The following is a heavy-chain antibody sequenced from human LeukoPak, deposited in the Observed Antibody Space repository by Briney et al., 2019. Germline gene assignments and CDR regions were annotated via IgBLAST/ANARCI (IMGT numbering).Heavy chain of an antibody. D-gene: IGHD6-13*01. CDR3: ARDRAAGIAAD. J-gene: IGHJ4*02. CDR2: ISGYNGNT. CDR1: GYTFINYN. Sequence: ASVQVSCKASGYTFINYNLSWVRQAPGQGLEWMGWISGYNGNTNYAQKLQGRVTMTTDTSTSTAYMELRSLRSDDTAIYYCARDRAAGIAADWGQGTLVTVYS. V-gene: IGHV1-18*01.